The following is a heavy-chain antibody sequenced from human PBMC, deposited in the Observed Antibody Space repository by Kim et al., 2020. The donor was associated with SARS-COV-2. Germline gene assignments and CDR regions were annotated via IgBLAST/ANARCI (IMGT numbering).Heavy chain of an antibody. D-gene: IGHD6-6*01. Sequence: DSVKGRFTISRDNAKNSLYLQMNSLRAEDTAVYYCARSSRVYSSSGGMDVWGQGTTVTVSS. J-gene: IGHJ6*02. CDR3: ARSSRVYSSSGGMDV. V-gene: IGHV3-11*06.